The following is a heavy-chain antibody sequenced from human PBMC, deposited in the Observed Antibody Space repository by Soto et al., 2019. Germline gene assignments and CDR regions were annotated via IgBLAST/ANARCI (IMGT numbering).Heavy chain of an antibody. Sequence: ASVKVSCKASGGTFSSYAISWVRQAPGQGLEWMGGIIPIFGTANYAQKFQGRVTMTADESTSTAYMELSSVRSEDTAVYYCAREGIAAAASWFDPWGQGTLVTVSS. CDR1: GGTFSSYA. J-gene: IGHJ5*02. CDR2: IIPIFGTA. D-gene: IGHD6-13*01. V-gene: IGHV1-69*13. CDR3: AREGIAAAASWFDP.